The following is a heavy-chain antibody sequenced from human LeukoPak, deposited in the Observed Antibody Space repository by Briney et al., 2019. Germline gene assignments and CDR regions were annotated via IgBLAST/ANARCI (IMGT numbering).Heavy chain of an antibody. CDR2: ISYDGSNK. D-gene: IGHD3-10*01. CDR1: GFTFSSYA. Sequence: GGSLRLSCAASGFTFSSYAMHWVRQAPGKGLEWVAVISYDGSNKYYADSVKGRFTISRDNSKNTLYLQMNSLRAEDTAVYYCAKDLWFGELKGYWGQGTLVTVSS. J-gene: IGHJ4*02. CDR3: AKDLWFGELKGY. V-gene: IGHV3-30*04.